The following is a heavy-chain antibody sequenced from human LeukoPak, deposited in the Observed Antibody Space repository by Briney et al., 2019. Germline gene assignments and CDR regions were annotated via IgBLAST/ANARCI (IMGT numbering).Heavy chain of an antibody. Sequence: ASVKVSCKVFGYTLTELSMHWVRQAPGKGLEWMGGFDPEDGETIYAQKFQGRVTMTEDTSTDTAYMELSSLRSEDTAVYYCATAPILAYLYSSGWYTPFDYWGQGTLVTVSS. D-gene: IGHD6-19*01. CDR1: GYTLTELS. CDR3: ATAPILAYLYSSGWYTPFDY. V-gene: IGHV1-24*01. CDR2: FDPEDGET. J-gene: IGHJ4*02.